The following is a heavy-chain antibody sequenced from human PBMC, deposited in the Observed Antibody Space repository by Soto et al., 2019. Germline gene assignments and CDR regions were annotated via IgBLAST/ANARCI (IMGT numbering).Heavy chain of an antibody. J-gene: IGHJ5*02. D-gene: IGHD2-15*01. V-gene: IGHV3-30*18. CDR1: GFTFISYW. CDR2: ISYDGSNK. CDR3: AKDSQGVDNWFDP. Sequence: GGSLSLSCAASGFTFISYWMHWVRQAPGKGLEWVAVISYDGSNKYYADSVKGRFTISRDNSKNTLYLQMNSLRAEDTAVYYCAKDSQGVDNWFDPWGQGTLVTSPQ.